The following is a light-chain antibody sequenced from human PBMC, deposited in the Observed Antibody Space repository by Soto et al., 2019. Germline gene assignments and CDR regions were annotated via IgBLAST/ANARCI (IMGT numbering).Light chain of an antibody. CDR1: SSVVGGYNH. J-gene: IGLJ1*01. Sequence: QAALAQPHSVSGAPGQAVSISCAGTSSVVGGYNHASWYQEHPGDAAKVMIYDVSTRPSGVPDRSAGCQSGNTASLTISGLQSEDEADYYCCTYEGSYPDVFGNGTKVTVL. CDR2: DVS. CDR3: CTYEGSYPDV. V-gene: IGLV2-11*01.